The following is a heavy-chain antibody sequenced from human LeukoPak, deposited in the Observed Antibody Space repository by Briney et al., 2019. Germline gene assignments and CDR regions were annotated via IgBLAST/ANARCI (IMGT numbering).Heavy chain of an antibody. CDR2: IRHDGSIK. V-gene: IGHV3-30*02. D-gene: IGHD5-18*01. CDR3: ARSRYSYGTGSFDY. J-gene: IGHJ4*02. Sequence: GGSLRLSCAASGFIFSTYGMYWVRQAPGKGLEWVAFIRHDGSIKNYADSVKGRSTISRDNSKNTLYLQMNSLRAEDTAVYYCARSRYSYGTGSFDYWGQGTLVTVSS. CDR1: GFIFSTYG.